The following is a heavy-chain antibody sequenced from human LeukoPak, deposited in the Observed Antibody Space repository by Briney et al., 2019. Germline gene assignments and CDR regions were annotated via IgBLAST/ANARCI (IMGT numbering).Heavy chain of an antibody. J-gene: IGHJ6*03. Sequence: SETLSLTCAVYGGSFSGYYWSWIRQPPGKGLEWIGEINRSGSTNYNPSLKSRVTISVDTSKNQFSLKLSSVTAANTAVYYCARGYHIAAAGTTRGRFYYYYYMDVWGKGTTVTVSS. CDR1: GGSFSGYY. CDR3: ARGYHIAAAGTTRGRFYYYYYMDV. D-gene: IGHD6-13*01. V-gene: IGHV4-34*01. CDR2: INRSGST.